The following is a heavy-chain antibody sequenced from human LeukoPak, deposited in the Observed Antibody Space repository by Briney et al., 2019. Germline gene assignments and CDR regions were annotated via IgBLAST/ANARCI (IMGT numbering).Heavy chain of an antibody. CDR3: ARDRVNWNDVGGLFDY. CDR1: GFTFRNYG. V-gene: IGHV3-30*03. D-gene: IGHD1-1*01. Sequence: PGKSLRLSCAASGFTFRNYGMHWVRQAPGKGLEWVAVISYDGSRKYYADSVKGRFTISRDNSKNTLYLQMNSLRAEDTAVYYCARDRVNWNDVGGLFDYWGQGTLVTVSS. J-gene: IGHJ4*02. CDR2: ISYDGSRK.